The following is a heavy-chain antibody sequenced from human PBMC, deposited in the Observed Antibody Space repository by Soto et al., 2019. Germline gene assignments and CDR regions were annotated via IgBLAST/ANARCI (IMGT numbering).Heavy chain of an antibody. CDR2: IYYSGST. CDR1: GGSISSGDYY. J-gene: IGHJ4*02. V-gene: IGHV4-30-4*01. CDR3: ATPSGPDYFDN. Sequence: QVQLQESGPGLVKPSQTLSLTCTVSGGSISSGDYYWSWIRQPPGKGLEWIGYIYYSGSTYYNPSHKSRVTISVDTYQSQFPRKLSSVTAADTAVYYCATPSGPDYFDNWGQGTLVTVSA.